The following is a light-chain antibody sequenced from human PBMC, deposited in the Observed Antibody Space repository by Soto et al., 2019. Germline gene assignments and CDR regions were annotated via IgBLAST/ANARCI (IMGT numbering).Light chain of an antibody. CDR2: EVS. Sequence: QSVLTQPPSASGSPGQSVAISCTVTSSDIGAYKFLSWYQQHPGKAPKLIIYEVSIRPSGVPDRFSGSKSGNTASLTVSGLLAEAEADYYCSLSAGTNTVVFGGGTKLTVL. CDR1: SSDIGAYKF. CDR3: SLSAGTNTVV. V-gene: IGLV2-8*01. J-gene: IGLJ2*01.